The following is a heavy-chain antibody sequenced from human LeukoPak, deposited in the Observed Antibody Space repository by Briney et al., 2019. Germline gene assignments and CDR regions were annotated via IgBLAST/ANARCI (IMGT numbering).Heavy chain of an antibody. D-gene: IGHD4-23*01. CDR1: GGSITSYY. CDR3: ARDYGGNSGELDP. J-gene: IGHJ5*02. Sequence: PSETLSLTCSVSGGSITSYYWSWIRQSPMKGLEWIGSVYNRGTTYYNPSLKSRVTISGDTSKNQLSLRVTYVTTADTAVYFCARDYGGNSGELDPWGQGTLVTVSS. CDR2: VYNRGTT. V-gene: IGHV4-59*01.